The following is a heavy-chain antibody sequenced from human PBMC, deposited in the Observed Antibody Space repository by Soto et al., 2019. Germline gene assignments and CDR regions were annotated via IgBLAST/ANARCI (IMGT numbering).Heavy chain of an antibody. CDR3: ASSRKTRYDFWSGMDV. V-gene: IGHV1-8*01. CDR2: MNPNSGNT. CDR1: GYTFTSYD. J-gene: IGHJ6*02. Sequence: ASVKVSCKASGYTFTSYDINWVRQATGQGLEWMGWMNPNSGNTGNAQKFQGRITMTRNTSISTAYMELSSLRSEDTAVYYCASSRKTRYDFWSGMDVWGQGTTVTVSS. D-gene: IGHD3-3*01.